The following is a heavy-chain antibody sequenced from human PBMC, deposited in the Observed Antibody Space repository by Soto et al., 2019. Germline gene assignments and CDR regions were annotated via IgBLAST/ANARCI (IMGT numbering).Heavy chain of an antibody. CDR3: ARDPGYGGRYDC. J-gene: IGHJ4*02. Sequence: SETLSLTCTVSGDSVSSGSYSWTWIRQPPGKGLEWIGYIYLSGSTNYNPSLKSRVSISVDTSKNQFSLKLGSVTAADTAVYYCARDPGYGGRYDCWGQGTLV. CDR2: IYLSGST. D-gene: IGHD4-17*01. CDR1: GDSVSSGSYS. V-gene: IGHV4-61*01.